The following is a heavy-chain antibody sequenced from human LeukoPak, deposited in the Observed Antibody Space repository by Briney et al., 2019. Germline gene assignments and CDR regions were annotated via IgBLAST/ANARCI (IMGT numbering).Heavy chain of an antibody. CDR3: ARLVGATLINAFDI. CDR2: NIPIFGTA. CDR1: GGTFSSYA. V-gene: IGHV1-69*13. J-gene: IGHJ3*02. Sequence: SVKVSCKASGGTFSSYAISWVRQAPGQGLEWMGGNIPIFGTANYAQKFQGRVTITADESTSTAYMELSSLRSEDTAVYYCARLVGATLINAFDIWGQGTMVTVSS. D-gene: IGHD1-26*01.